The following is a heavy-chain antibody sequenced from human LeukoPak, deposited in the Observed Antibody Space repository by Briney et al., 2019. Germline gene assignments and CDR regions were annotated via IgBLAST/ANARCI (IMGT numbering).Heavy chain of an antibody. D-gene: IGHD3-10*01. J-gene: IGHJ4*02. CDR1: GYTFTGYY. CDR2: INPNSGGT. Sequence: GASVNVSCKASGYTFTGYYMHWVRQAPGQGLEWMGWINPNSGGTNYAQKFQGRVTMTRDTSISTAYMELSRLRSDDTAVYYCAMYYYGSGSQSPFDYWGQGTLVTVSS. V-gene: IGHV1-2*02. CDR3: AMYYYGSGSQSPFDY.